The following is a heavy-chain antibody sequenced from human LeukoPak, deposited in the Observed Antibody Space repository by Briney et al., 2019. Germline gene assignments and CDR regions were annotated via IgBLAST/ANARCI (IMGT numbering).Heavy chain of an antibody. D-gene: IGHD2-2*01. CDR1: GFTFSSYA. V-gene: IGHV3-23*01. CDR3: AKFGVVVPAADNWLDP. Sequence: GGSLRLSCAASGFTFSSYAVSWVRQAPGKGLEWVSAISGSGGSTYYADSVKGRFTISRDNSKNTLYLQMNSLRAEDTAVYYCAKFGVVVPAADNWLDPWGQGTLVTVSS. J-gene: IGHJ5*02. CDR2: ISGSGGST.